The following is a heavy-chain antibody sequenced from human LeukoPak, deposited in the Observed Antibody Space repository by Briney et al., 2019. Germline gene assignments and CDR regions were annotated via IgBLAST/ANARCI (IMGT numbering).Heavy chain of an antibody. Sequence: PSETLSLTCAVYGGSFSGYYWSWIRQPPGKGLEWIGEINHSGSTNYNPSLKSRVTISVDTSKNQFSLKLSSVTAADTAVYYCARDEVGGYTVAPEVLWGQGTLVTVSS. CDR2: INHSGST. D-gene: IGHD4-23*01. CDR3: ARDEVGGYTVAPEVL. J-gene: IGHJ4*02. V-gene: IGHV4-34*01. CDR1: GGSFSGYY.